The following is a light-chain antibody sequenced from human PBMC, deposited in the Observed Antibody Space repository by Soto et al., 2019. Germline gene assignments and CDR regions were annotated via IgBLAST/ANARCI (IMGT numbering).Light chain of an antibody. J-gene: IGKJ2*01. Sequence: EIVLTQSPGTLSLSPGARATLSCRASQSVSSDHLAWYQQKPGQAPRLLIYDASSRAPVIPDRFSGSGSATDFALTISRLEPEVFAVYYCQPYGSSPTFGQGTNVEIK. V-gene: IGKV3-20*01. CDR2: DAS. CDR3: QPYGSSPT. CDR1: QSVSSDH.